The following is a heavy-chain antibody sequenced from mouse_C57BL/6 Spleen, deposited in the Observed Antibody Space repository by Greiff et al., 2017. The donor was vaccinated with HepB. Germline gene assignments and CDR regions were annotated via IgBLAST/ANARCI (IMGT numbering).Heavy chain of an antibody. CDR3: ARERFTDSYAMDY. J-gene: IGHJ4*01. CDR2: IYPRSGNT. CDR1: GYTFTSYG. V-gene: IGHV1-81*01. Sequence: QVQLQQSGAELARPGASVKLSCKASGYTFTSYGISWVKQRTGQGLEWIGEIYPRSGNTYYNEKFKGKATLTADKSSSTAYMELRSLTSMDAAVYFCARERFTDSYAMDYWGQGTSVTVSS. D-gene: IGHD2-13*01.